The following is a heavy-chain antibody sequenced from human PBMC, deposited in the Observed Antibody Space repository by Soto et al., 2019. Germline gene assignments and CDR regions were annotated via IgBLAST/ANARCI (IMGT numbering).Heavy chain of an antibody. D-gene: IGHD2-15*01. CDR2: VSAGGDMT. J-gene: IGHJ6*02. V-gene: IGHV3-23*01. Sequence: VQVLESGGDLVQPGGSLRLSCAASGFTFNSYAMSWVRQAPGKGLEWVSSVSAGGDMTYYSDSVKGRFTISRDNSSNALFLQMTSLRIEDTALYYCARGDRGSSGSPASYYYSGLDVRGQGTTVSVS. CDR3: ARGDRGSSGSPASYYYSGLDV. CDR1: GFTFNSYA.